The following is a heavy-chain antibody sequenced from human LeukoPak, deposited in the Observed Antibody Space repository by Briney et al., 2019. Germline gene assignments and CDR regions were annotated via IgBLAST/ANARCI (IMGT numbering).Heavy chain of an antibody. Sequence: GGSLRLSCAASGFTFSSYEMNWVRQAPGKGLEWVSYISSSGSTIYYADSVKGRFTISRDNAKNSPYLQMNSLRAEDTAVYYCARDASSGSSFDYWGQGTLVTVSS. CDR1: GFTFSSYE. CDR3: ARDASSGSSFDY. V-gene: IGHV3-48*03. CDR2: ISSSGSTI. J-gene: IGHJ4*02. D-gene: IGHD1-26*01.